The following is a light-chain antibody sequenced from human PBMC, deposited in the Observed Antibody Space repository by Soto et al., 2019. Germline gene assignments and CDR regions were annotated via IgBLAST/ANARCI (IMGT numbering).Light chain of an antibody. CDR2: LGA. V-gene: IGKV2-28*01. J-gene: IGKJ1*01. Sequence: TGMSQSPLHLPVAPGEPASVPFRASQSLLQSNGKNYLQWYLQKPGQSPQLLIYLGANRAYGVPGRFSGSGSGTDFTLHISRVEAEDVGVYYCMQALQKPCTFGQGTKV. CDR1: QSLLQSNGKNY. CDR3: MQALQKPCT.